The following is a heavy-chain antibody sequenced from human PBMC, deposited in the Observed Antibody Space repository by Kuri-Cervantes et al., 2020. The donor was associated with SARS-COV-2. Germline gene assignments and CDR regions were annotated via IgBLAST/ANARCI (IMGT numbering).Heavy chain of an antibody. J-gene: IGHJ6*02. CDR2: IIPIFGTA. V-gene: IGHV1-69*05. D-gene: IGHD2-8*01. Sequence: SVKVSCKASGGTFSSYAISWVRQAPGQGLEWMGGIIPIFGTANYAQKLQGRVTMTTDTSTSTAYMELRSLRSDDTAVYYCARDKSCTNGVCPYYYGMDVWGQGTTVTVSS. CDR3: ARDKSCTNGVCPYYYGMDV. CDR1: GGTFSSYA.